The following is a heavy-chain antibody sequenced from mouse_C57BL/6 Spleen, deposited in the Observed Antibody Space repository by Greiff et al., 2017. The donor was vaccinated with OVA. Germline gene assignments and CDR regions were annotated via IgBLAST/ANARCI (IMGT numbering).Heavy chain of an antibody. CDR1: GYSITSGYY. J-gene: IGHJ3*01. CDR3: ARSPYGSSFLFAY. CDR2: ISYDGSN. Sequence: EVQLQESGPGLVKPSQSLSLTCSVTGYSITSGYYWNWIRQFPGNKLEWMGYISYDGSNNYNPSLKNRISITRDTSKNQFFLQLNSVTTEDTATYYCARSPYGSSFLFAYWDQGTLVTVSA. V-gene: IGHV3-6*01. D-gene: IGHD1-1*01.